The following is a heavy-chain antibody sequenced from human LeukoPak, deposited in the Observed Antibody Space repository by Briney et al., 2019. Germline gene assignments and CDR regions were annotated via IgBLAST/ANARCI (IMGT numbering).Heavy chain of an antibody. CDR2: IIPIFDTA. V-gene: IGHV1-69*13. CDR1: GGTFSNYS. CDR3: ARDLLGSATSYSSGAWDY. Sequence: SVTVSCKASGGTFSNYSISWVRQAPRQGLEWMGGIIPIFDTADNAQKFQGRLTITADESTSTAYMELSSLRAEDTAVYYCARDLLGSATSYSSGAWDYWGQGTLVTVSS. J-gene: IGHJ4*02. D-gene: IGHD3-9*01.